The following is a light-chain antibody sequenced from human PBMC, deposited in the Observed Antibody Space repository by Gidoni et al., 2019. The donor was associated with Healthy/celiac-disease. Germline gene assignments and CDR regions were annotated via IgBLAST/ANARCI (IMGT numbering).Light chain of an antibody. V-gene: IGKV3-11*01. CDR1: QSVSSS. Sequence: ELVLTQSPATLSLSPGERATLSCRASQSVSSSLAWYQQKPGQAPRLLIYDASNRATGIPARLSGSGSGTDFTLTISSLEPEEFAVYYCQQRSNWPTFGGGTKVEIK. CDR2: DAS. J-gene: IGKJ4*01. CDR3: QQRSNWPT.